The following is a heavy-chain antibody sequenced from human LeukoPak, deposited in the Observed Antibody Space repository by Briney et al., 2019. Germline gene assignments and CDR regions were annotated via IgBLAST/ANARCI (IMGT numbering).Heavy chain of an antibody. CDR3: AELGITMIGGI. J-gene: IGHJ6*04. Sequence: GGSLRLSCAASGFTVSSNYMNWVRQAPGKGLEWVSYISSSGSTIYYADSVKGRFTISRDNAKNSLYLQMNSLRAEDTAVYYCAELGITMIGGIWGKGTTVTISS. CDR1: GFTVSSNY. CDR2: ISSSGSTI. D-gene: IGHD3-10*02. V-gene: IGHV3-48*03.